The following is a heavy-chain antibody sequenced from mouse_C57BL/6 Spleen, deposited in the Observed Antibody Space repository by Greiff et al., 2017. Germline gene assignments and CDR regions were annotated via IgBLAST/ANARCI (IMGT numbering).Heavy chain of an antibody. CDR2: INPYNGGT. Sequence: VQLQQSGPVLVKPGASVKMSCKASGYTFTDYYMNWVKQSHGKSLEWIGVINPYNGGTSYNQKFKGKATLTVDKSSSTAYMELNRLTSEDSAVYYCAREGPYYFDYWGQGTTLTVSS. CDR1: GYTFTDYY. CDR3: AREGPYYFDY. J-gene: IGHJ2*01. V-gene: IGHV1-19*01.